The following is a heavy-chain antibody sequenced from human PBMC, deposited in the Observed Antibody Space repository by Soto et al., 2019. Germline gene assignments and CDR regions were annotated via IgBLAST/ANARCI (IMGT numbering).Heavy chain of an antibody. CDR1: GFTVSTNY. Sequence: WGSLRLFCAASGFTVSTNYMSWVRQAPGKGLEWVAVVYSGGSTYYADSVKGLFTISRDNSKNTGFLQMSTVTAEDTAGYYCARGLGDRVIRDDYWDQGTLVTVSS. V-gene: IGHV3-53*01. J-gene: IGHJ4*02. CDR3: ARGLGDRVIRDDY. D-gene: IGHD3-22*01. CDR2: VYSGGST.